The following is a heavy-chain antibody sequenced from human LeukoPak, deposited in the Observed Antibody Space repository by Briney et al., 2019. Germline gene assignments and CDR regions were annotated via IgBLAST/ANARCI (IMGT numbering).Heavy chain of an antibody. D-gene: IGHD1-26*01. Sequence: GGSLRLSCAASGFTFSDSDMHWVRQTSGKGLEWVGRIRDKASNYATAYAAPVKGRFTISRDDSKNTACLQMNSLRTEDTAIYYCTYYRRDPRGFYYGMDVWGQGTTVTVSS. CDR1: GFTFSDSD. CDR2: IRDKASNYAT. J-gene: IGHJ6*02. V-gene: IGHV3-73*01. CDR3: TYYRRDPRGFYYGMDV.